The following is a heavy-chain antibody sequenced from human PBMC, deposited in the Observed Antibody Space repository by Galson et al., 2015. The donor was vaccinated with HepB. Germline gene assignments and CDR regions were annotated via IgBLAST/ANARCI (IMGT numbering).Heavy chain of an antibody. D-gene: IGHD6-19*01. CDR1: GFTFSSYA. CDR2: ISGSGGST. V-gene: IGHV3-23*01. J-gene: IGHJ6*02. Sequence: SLRLSCAASGFTFSSYAMSWVRQAPGKGLEWVSAISGSGGSTYYADSVKGRFTISRDNSKNTLYLQMNSLRAEDTAVYYCAKDGAVAGRLLRYGMDVWGQGTTVTVSS. CDR3: AKDGAVAGRLLRYGMDV.